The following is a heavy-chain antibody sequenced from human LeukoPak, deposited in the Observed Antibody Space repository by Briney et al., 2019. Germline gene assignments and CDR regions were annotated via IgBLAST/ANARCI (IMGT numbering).Heavy chain of an antibody. CDR1: GFNFGEFR. V-gene: IGHV3-7*01. Sequence: PGGSLRLSCAASGFNFGEFRMAWVRQTPGKGLEWVADIKEDGSEKFYVDSVKGRFTISRDNSKNTLYLQMNSLRAEDTAVYYCARSRIVGAFDIWGQGTMVTVSS. D-gene: IGHD1-26*01. J-gene: IGHJ3*02. CDR3: ARSRIVGAFDI. CDR2: IKEDGSEK.